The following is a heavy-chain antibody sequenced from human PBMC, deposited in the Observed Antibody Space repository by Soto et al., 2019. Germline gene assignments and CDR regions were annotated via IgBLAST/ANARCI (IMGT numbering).Heavy chain of an antibody. CDR3: AKASGSSSSYYYYMDV. CDR2: ISWNSGSI. J-gene: IGHJ6*03. D-gene: IGHD6-6*01. Sequence: EVQLVESGGGLVQPGRSLRLSCAASGFTFDDYAMHWVRQAPGKGLEWVSGISWNSGSIGYADSVKGRFTISRDNAKNSLYLQMNSLRAEDTALYYCAKASGSSSSYYYYMDVWGKGTTVTVSS. V-gene: IGHV3-9*01. CDR1: GFTFDDYA.